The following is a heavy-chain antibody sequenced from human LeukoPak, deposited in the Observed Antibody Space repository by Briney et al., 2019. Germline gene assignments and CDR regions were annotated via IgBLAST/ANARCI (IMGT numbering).Heavy chain of an antibody. J-gene: IGHJ4*02. V-gene: IGHV3-7*01. CDR1: EVTFRGHW. CDR2: IKQDGSQ. D-gene: IGHD4-17*01. Sequence: PGPSLRNSSAAPEVTFRGHWMGWVRQASGKRTEWVASIKQDGSQYYVDSVKGRFIISRDNAKNSLYLQMNSLRAEDTAVYSCARGPDYGDRLDFFDYWGQGTLVTVSS. CDR3: ARGPDYGDRLDFFDY.